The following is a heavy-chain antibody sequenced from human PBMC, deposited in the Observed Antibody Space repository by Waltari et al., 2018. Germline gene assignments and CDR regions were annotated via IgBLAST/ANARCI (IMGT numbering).Heavy chain of an antibody. D-gene: IGHD1-1*01. CDR2: MRGRGGVT. CDR1: RFTFGDFY. J-gene: IGHJ6*02. V-gene: IGHV3-11*01. Sequence: QAQLVESGGGLVKPGGSLRLSCAASRFTFGDFYMGWIRQAPGKGLEWIAYMRGRGGVTHYADSVKGRFIVSRDNAESFLFLQMNSLRVEDRAVYYCVRGGSHYKYHGMDIWGQGTTVNVSS. CDR3: VRGGSHYKYHGMDI.